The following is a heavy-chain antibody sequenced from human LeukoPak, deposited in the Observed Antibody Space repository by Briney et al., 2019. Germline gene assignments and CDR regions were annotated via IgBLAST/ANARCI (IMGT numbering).Heavy chain of an antibody. J-gene: IGHJ4*02. D-gene: IGHD4-17*01. V-gene: IGHV3-21*04. CDR2: ISTSSSYI. CDR1: GFTFNKYN. CDR3: AKDADGKRDYGDHALGY. Sequence: PGGSLRLSCAASGFTFNKYNMNWVRQAPGKGLEWVSSISTSSSYIYYADSVKGRFTISRDNSKNTLYLQMNSLRAEDTAVYYCAKDADGKRDYGDHALGYWGQGTLVTVSS.